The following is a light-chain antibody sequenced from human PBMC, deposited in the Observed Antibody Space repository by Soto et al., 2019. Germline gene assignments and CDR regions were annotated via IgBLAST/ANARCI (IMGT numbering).Light chain of an antibody. J-gene: IGKJ2*01. Sequence: EIVLTQSPGTLSLSPGERATLSCRASQSVSSSYLAWYQQKPGQAPRLLIYGASSRATGIPDRFSGSGSGTDFTLTISRLEPEDFAVDYCQQYGSSPPLYTFGQGTKLEI. CDR3: QQYGSSPPLYT. V-gene: IGKV3-20*01. CDR1: QSVSSSY. CDR2: GAS.